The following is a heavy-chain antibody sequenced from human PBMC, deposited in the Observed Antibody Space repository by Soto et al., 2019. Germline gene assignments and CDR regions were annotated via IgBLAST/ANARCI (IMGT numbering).Heavy chain of an antibody. Sequence: GGSLRLSCAASGFTFSSYAMSWVRQAPGKGLEWVSAISGSGGSTYYADSVKGRFTISRDNSTNTLYLQMNSLRAEDTAVYYCAKGSLLMTYFDYWGQGTLVTVSS. D-gene: IGHD1-26*01. CDR2: ISGSGGST. J-gene: IGHJ4*02. V-gene: IGHV3-23*01. CDR1: GFTFSSYA. CDR3: AKGSLLMTYFDY.